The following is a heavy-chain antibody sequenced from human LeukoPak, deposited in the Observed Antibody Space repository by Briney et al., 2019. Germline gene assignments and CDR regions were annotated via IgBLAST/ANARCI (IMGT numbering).Heavy chain of an antibody. J-gene: IGHJ4*02. D-gene: IGHD1-26*01. CDR3: ATGLVGATPTDY. CDR2: FDPEDGET. V-gene: IGHV1-24*01. Sequence: ASVKVSCKVSGYTLTELSMHWVRQAPGKGLEWMGGFDPEDGETIYAQKFQGRATMTEDTSTDTAYMELSSLRSEDTAVYYCATGLVGATPTDYWGQGTLVTVSS. CDR1: GYTLTELS.